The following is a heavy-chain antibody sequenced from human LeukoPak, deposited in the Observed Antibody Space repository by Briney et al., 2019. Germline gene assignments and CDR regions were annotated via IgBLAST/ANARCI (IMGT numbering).Heavy chain of an antibody. CDR1: GFTFSSYW. J-gene: IGHJ5*02. CDR2: INSDGSST. V-gene: IGHV3-74*01. CDR3: ARLDVDTAMVRMGLDP. D-gene: IGHD5-18*01. Sequence: GGSLRLSCAASGFTFSSYWMHWVRQAPGKGLVWVSRINSDGSSTSYADSVKGRFTISRDNAKNTLYLQMNSLRTEDTALYYCARLDVDTAMVRMGLDPWAQGTLVTVSS.